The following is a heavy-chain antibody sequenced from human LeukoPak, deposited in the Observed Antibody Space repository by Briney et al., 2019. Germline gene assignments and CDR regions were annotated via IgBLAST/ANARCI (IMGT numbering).Heavy chain of an antibody. CDR1: GFTFSSYA. J-gene: IGHJ1*01. Sequence: GGSLRLSCAASGFTFSSYAMHWVRQAPGKGLEGVAVISYDGSNKYYADSVKGRFTISRDNSKNTLYLQMNSLRAEGTAVYYCARDRELPGDHWGQGTLITVTS. CDR3: ARDRELPGDH. CDR2: ISYDGSNK. V-gene: IGHV3-30-3*01. D-gene: IGHD7-27*01.